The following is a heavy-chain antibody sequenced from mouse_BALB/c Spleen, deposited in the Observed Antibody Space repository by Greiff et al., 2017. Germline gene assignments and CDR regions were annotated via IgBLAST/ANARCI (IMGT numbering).Heavy chain of an antibody. Sequence: DVKLVESGPGLVKPSQSLSLTCTVTGYSITSDYAWNWIRQFPGNQLEWMGYISYSGSTSYNPSLKSRISITRDTSKNQFFLQLNSVTTEDTATYYCARYGNYGAMDYWGQGTSVTVSS. D-gene: IGHD2-1*01. CDR3: ARYGNYGAMDY. V-gene: IGHV3-2*02. CDR2: ISYSGST. CDR1: GYSITSDYA. J-gene: IGHJ4*01.